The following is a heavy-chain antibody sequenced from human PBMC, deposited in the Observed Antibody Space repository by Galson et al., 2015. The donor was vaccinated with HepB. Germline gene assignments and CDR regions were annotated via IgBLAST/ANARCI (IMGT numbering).Heavy chain of an antibody. Sequence: SLRLSCAASEFFFGAYTMHWVRQAPGKGLEWVAAITNDGGTQFYADSVRGRFTISRDNSASTLSLEMNSLRVEDTALYYCVRDLIGTFAFDVWGQGTMVAVSS. CDR1: EFFFGAYT. CDR2: ITNDGGTQ. J-gene: IGHJ3*01. CDR3: VRDLIGTFAFDV. V-gene: IGHV3-30-3*01. D-gene: IGHD1-26*01.